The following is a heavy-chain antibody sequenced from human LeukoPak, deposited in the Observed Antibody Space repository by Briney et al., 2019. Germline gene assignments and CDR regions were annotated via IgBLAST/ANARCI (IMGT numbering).Heavy chain of an antibody. D-gene: IGHD3-10*01. J-gene: IGHJ4*02. CDR3: ARDQRELLLWFGETNFDY. CDR1: GYTFTSYG. V-gene: IGHV1-18*01. Sequence: GASVKVSCKASGYTFTSYGISWVRQAPGQGLEWMGWISAYNGNTNYAQKLQGRVTMTTDTSTSTAYMELRSLRSDDTAVYYCARDQRELLLWFGETNFDYWGQGTLVTVSS. CDR2: ISAYNGNT.